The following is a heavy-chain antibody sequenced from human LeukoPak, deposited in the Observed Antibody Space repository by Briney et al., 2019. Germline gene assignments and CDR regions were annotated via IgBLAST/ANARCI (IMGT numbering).Heavy chain of an antibody. J-gene: IGHJ4*02. CDR1: GFTFNSYG. Sequence: GGSLRLSCAASGFTFNSYGMNWVRQAPGKGLEWVAFIRYDGSSKFYADSLKGRFTISRDNSKNTLYLQISSLRTEDTAVYYCARERYLGSGEEIYWGQGTLVTVSS. V-gene: IGHV3-30*02. CDR3: ARERYLGSGEEIY. D-gene: IGHD3-10*01. CDR2: IRYDGSSK.